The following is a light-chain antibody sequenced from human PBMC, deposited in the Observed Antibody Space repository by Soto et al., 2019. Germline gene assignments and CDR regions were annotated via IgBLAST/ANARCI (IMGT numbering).Light chain of an antibody. CDR3: QQYDILPIT. V-gene: IGKV1-33*01. CDR1: QDINIY. Sequence: DVQMTQSPSSLFASVVDRFTITFRATQDINIYLNLYQQKPGKAPNLLIYDASSLEIGVPSRFSGSGSGTHFTFTISSLQTEDIGTYYCQQYDILPITFGRGTQVDIK. CDR2: DAS. J-gene: IGKJ5*01.